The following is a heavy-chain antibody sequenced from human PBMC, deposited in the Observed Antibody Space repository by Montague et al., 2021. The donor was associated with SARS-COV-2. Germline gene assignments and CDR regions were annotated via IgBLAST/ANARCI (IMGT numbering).Heavy chain of an antibody. CDR2: INNSGST. V-gene: IGHV4-34*01. CDR3: ARGRIEVSMIVVVLTGASYYMDV. CDR1: GGSFSGHY. Sequence: SETLSLTSAVYGGSFSGHYWSWIRQPPGKGLEWIGEINNSGSTNXNPSLKSRVTISVDTSKNQFSLKLHSATAADTAVYYCARGRIEVSMIVVVLTGASYYMDVWGKGTTVTVSS. D-gene: IGHD3-22*01. J-gene: IGHJ6*03.